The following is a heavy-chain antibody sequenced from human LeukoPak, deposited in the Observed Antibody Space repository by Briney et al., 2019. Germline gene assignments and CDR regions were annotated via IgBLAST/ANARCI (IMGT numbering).Heavy chain of an antibody. CDR1: GGSLSSTSSYY. J-gene: IGHJ4*02. D-gene: IGHD6-19*01. CDR3: ARRGYSSGSYNFDY. CDR2: INYSGNT. Sequence: SETLSLTCTVSGGSLSSTSSYYWVWVRQPPGNGLAWVGRINYSGNTVNTPSLKSRVSISVDTSKNQFSLKLTSVTAADTAVYYCARRGYSSGSYNFDYWGQGILVTVSS. V-gene: IGHV4-39*01.